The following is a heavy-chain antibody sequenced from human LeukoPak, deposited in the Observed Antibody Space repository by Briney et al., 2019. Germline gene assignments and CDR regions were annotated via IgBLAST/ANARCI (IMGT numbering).Heavy chain of an antibody. CDR2: ISGSGGST. CDR3: ARDIGHYYDSSGYDREDAFDI. CDR1: GFTFSSYA. J-gene: IGHJ3*02. D-gene: IGHD3-22*01. Sequence: PGGSLRLSCAASGFTFSSYAMSWVRQAPGKGLEWVSAISGSGGSTYYADSVKGRFTISRDNSKNTLYLQMNSLRAEDTAVYYCARDIGHYYDSSGYDREDAFDIWGQGTMVTVSS. V-gene: IGHV3-23*01.